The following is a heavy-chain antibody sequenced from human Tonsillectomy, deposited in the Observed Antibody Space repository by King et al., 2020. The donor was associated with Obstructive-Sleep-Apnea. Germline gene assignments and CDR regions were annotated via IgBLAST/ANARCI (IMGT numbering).Heavy chain of an antibody. J-gene: IGHJ6*02. Sequence: VQLVESGGGVVQPGRSLRLSCAASGFTFSSYAMHWVRQAPGKGLEWVAVISYDGSNKYYADSVKGRFTISRDNSKNTLYLQMNSLRAEDTAVYYCAREFLRNYDFWSGYVSSKSLGPYYYYYGMDVWGQGTTVTVSS. CDR2: ISYDGSNK. CDR1: GFTFSSYA. CDR3: AREFLRNYDFWSGYVSSKSLGPYYYYYGMDV. V-gene: IGHV3-30*04. D-gene: IGHD3-3*01.